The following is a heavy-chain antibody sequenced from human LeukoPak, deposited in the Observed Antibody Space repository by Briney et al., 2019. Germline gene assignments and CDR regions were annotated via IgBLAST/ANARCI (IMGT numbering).Heavy chain of an antibody. CDR2: ISSSSSYI. D-gene: IGHD6-19*01. CDR3: ARDPSYSSGFLFDP. CDR1: GFTFSSYS. V-gene: IGHV3-21*01. Sequence: AGGSLRLSCAASGFTFSSYSMNWVRQAPGKGLEWVSSISSSSSYIYYADSVKGRFTISRDNAKNSLYLQMNSLRAEDTAVYYCARDPSYSSGFLFDPWGQGTLVTVSS. J-gene: IGHJ5*02.